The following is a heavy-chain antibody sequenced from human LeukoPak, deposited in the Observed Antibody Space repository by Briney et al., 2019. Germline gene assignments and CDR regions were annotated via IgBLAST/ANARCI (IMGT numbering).Heavy chain of an antibody. CDR1: GFTFSSYS. CDR2: ISSSSRMI. Sequence: GGSLRLSCAASGFTFSSYSMNWVRQAPGKGLEWVSYISSSSRMIYYVDSVKGRFTISRDNAKNSLYLQMNSLRAEDTAVYYCARYQGGWPDPFDYWGQGTLVTVSS. J-gene: IGHJ4*02. CDR3: ARYQGGWPDPFDY. V-gene: IGHV3-48*01. D-gene: IGHD6-19*01.